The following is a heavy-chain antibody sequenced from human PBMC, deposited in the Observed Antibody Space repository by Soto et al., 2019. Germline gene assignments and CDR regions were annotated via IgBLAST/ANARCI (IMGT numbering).Heavy chain of an antibody. CDR3: ARGVLGPGDYYYGMDV. J-gene: IGHJ6*02. CDR2: IGAASDT. V-gene: IGHV3-13*01. D-gene: IGHD7-27*01. CDR1: GFTFSNYD. Sequence: PGGSLRLSCAASGFTFSNYDMHWVRQAPGAGLEWVSGIGAASDTYYPVSVQGRFTVSRDNAKKSMYLHMNSLRAGDTAVYYCARGVLGPGDYYYGMDVWGQGTTVTAP.